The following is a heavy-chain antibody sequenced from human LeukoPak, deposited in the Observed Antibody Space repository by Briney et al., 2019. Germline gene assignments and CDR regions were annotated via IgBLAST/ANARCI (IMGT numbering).Heavy chain of an antibody. J-gene: IGHJ4*02. D-gene: IGHD4-11*01. CDR1: GGSISTTSYY. CDR3: ARRLASSSDTFDY. V-gene: IGHV4-39*01. Sequence: SETLSLTCTVSGGSISTTSYYWGWIRQPPGKGLEWIGSIYFGGSAYYNPSLKSRVTISMDTSKNQFSLNLRSVTAADTAVYYCARRLASSSDTFDYWGQGTLVTVSS. CDR2: IYFGGSA.